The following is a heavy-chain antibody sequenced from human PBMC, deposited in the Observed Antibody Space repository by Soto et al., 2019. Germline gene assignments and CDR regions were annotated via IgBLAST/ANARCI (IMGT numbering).Heavy chain of an antibody. V-gene: IGHV1-8*01. CDR3: ARGYSSSWYSTMSDAFDI. J-gene: IGHJ3*02. CDR2: MNPNSGNT. CDR1: GYTLTSYD. D-gene: IGHD6-13*01. Sequence: GASVNVSCKASGYTLTSYDINWVRQATGQGLEWMGWMNPNSGNTGYAQKFQGRVTMTRNTSISTAYMELSSLRSEDTALYYCARGYSSSWYSTMSDAFDIWGQGTMVTVSS.